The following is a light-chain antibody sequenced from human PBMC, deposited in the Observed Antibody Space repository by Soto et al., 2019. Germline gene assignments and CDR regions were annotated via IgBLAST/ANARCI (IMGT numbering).Light chain of an antibody. Sequence: QSGLTPPPSVSTAPGQKVTISCSGSSXXIGGNSVSWYQQLPGTAPKLLIYDDNKRPSGIPDRVSGSKSVTSATLGITGFQTGDEADYYCGSWDSSLSAYVFGTGTKVTV. CDR2: DDN. CDR1: SXXIGGNS. J-gene: IGLJ1*01. CDR3: GSWDSSLSAYV. V-gene: IGLV1-51*01.